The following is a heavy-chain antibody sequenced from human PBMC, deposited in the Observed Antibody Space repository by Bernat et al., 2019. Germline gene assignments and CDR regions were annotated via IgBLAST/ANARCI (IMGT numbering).Heavy chain of an antibody. V-gene: IGHV3-15*07. CDR3: TADVPDWNPMGFDY. CDR1: GFTFSSAW. Sequence: EVQLVESGGGLVNPGGSLRLSCSASGFTFSSAWMMWVRQAPGMGLEWVGRIKSSGAGGATDYAVPVKGRFTISRDDSKNGLYLQMDSLKTEDTAVYFCTADVPDWNPMGFDYWGQGALVTVSS. CDR2: IKSSGAGGAT. J-gene: IGHJ4*02. D-gene: IGHD1-1*01.